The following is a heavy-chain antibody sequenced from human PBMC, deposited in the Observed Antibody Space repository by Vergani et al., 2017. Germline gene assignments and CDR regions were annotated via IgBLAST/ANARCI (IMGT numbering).Heavy chain of an antibody. J-gene: IGHJ6*02. V-gene: IGHV4-34*01. Sequence: QVQLQQWGAGLLKPSETLSLTCAVYGGSFSGYYWSWIRQPPGKGLEWIGEINNSGSTNYNPSLKSRVTISVDTSKNQFSLKLSSVTAADTAVYYCARERVRGVHYYYCYGMDVWGQGTTVTVSS. D-gene: IGHD3-10*01. CDR3: ARERVRGVHYYYCYGMDV. CDR2: INNSGST. CDR1: GGSFSGYY.